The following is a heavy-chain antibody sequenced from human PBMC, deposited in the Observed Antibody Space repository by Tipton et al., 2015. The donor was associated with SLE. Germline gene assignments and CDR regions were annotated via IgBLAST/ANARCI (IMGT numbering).Heavy chain of an antibody. CDR1: GGSISSSSSY. CDR3: VKDMSSASGGGFDS. D-gene: IGHD3-16*01. V-gene: IGHV4-39*07. CDR2: IYYSGST. J-gene: IGHJ4*02. Sequence: TLSLTCTVSGGSISSSSSYWGWIRQPPGKGLEWIGSIYYSGSTYYNPSLKSRVTISVDTSKNQFSLRLSSVTAADTAFYYCVKDMSSASGGGFDSWGQGTLVTVSS.